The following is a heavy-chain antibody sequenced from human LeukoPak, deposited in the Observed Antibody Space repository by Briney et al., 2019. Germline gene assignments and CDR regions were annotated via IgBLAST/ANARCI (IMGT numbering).Heavy chain of an antibody. J-gene: IGHJ4*02. CDR3: ARDNGHGALDY. CDR1: GGSISSHY. D-gene: IGHD1-26*01. V-gene: IGHV4-59*11. Sequence: SETLSLTCTVSGGSISSHYWSWIRQPPGKGLEWIGYIYYSGSTNYNPSLKSRVTISVDTSKNQFSLKLSSVTAADTAVYYCARDNGHGALDYWGQGTLVTVSS. CDR2: IYYSGST.